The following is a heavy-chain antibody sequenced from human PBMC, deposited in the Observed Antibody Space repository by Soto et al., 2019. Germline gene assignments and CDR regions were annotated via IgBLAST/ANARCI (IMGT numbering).Heavy chain of an antibody. CDR2: LNSDGATT. Sequence: PGGSLRLSCAASGFTFSSFWMDWVRQAPGKGLEWVSRLNSDGATTYYADSVKGRFTISRDNAKNTLYLQMNRLRAEDTAVYYCAKVHGYYGRKKYYFDYWGQGTLVTVSS. V-gene: IGHV3-74*01. CDR3: AKVHGYYGRKKYYFDY. J-gene: IGHJ4*02. CDR1: GFTFSSFW. D-gene: IGHD3-10*01.